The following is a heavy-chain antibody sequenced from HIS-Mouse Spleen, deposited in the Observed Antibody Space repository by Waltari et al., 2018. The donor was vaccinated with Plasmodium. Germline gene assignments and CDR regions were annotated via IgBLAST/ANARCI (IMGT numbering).Heavy chain of an antibody. CDR2: IYLDDDK. CDR1: GFSLSTSGMC. D-gene: IGHD6-6*01. Sequence: QVTLRESGPALVKPTQTLTLTCTFSGFSLSTSGMCVPWIRQPPGKALDWLARIYLDDDKYYSKSLKTMLTISKDTSKNQVVLTMTNMDPVDTATYYCARTTYSSSSAKYYYYGMDVWGQGTTVTVSS. V-gene: IGHV2-70*15. J-gene: IGHJ6*02. CDR3: ARTTYSSSSAKYYYYGMDV.